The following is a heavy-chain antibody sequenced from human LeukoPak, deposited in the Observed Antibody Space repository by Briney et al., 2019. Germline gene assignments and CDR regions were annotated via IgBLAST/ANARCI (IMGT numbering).Heavy chain of an antibody. CDR3: ARRKQQLAFDY. V-gene: IGHV4-39*01. CDR1: GGSISSSSYY. Sequence: SETLSLTCTVSGGSISSSSYYWGWIRQPPGKGLEWIGSIYYSGSTYYNPSLKSRVTISVDTSKNQFSLKLSSVTAADTAVYYCARRKQQLAFDYWGQGTLVTVSS. D-gene: IGHD6-13*01. CDR2: IYYSGST. J-gene: IGHJ4*02.